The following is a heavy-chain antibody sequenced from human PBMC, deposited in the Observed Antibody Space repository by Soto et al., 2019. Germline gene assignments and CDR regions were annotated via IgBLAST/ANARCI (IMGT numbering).Heavy chain of an antibody. CDR3: ARERARYGEEPYNWFDP. V-gene: IGHV4-30-4*01. J-gene: IGHJ5*02. CDR1: GGSISRGESY. D-gene: IGHD4-17*01. CDR2: IYYSGST. Sequence: SETLSLTCPVSGGSISRGESYWRWIRQPPGKGLEWIGYIYYSGSTYYNPSLKSRVTISVDTSKNQFSLKLSSVTAADTAVYYCARERARYGEEPYNWFDPWGQGTLVTSPQ.